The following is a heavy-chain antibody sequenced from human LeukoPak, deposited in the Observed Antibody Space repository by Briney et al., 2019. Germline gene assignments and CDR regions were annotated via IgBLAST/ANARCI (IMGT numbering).Heavy chain of an antibody. Sequence: SVKVSCKASGYTFTGYYIHWVRQAPGQGLEWMGRIIPIFGTANYAQKFQGRVTITTDESTSTAYMELSSLRSEDTAVYYCAKESWGTAAYRSRYFDLWGRGTLVTVSS. D-gene: IGHD1-1*01. CDR1: GYTFTGYY. J-gene: IGHJ2*01. V-gene: IGHV1-69*05. CDR3: AKESWGTAAYRSRYFDL. CDR2: IIPIFGTA.